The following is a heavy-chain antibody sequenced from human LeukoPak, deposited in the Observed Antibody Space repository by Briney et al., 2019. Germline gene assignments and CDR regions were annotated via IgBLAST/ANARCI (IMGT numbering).Heavy chain of an antibody. D-gene: IGHD2-15*01. CDR1: GGSISSSSYY. J-gene: IGHJ4*02. Sequence: SETLSLTCTVSGGSISSSSYYWGWIRQPPGKGLEWIGSIYYSGSTYYNPSLKSRVTISVDTSKNQFSLKLSSVTAADTAVYYCARVITVVVVARYFDYWGQGTLVTVSS. CDR3: ARVITVVVVARYFDY. CDR2: IYYSGST. V-gene: IGHV4-39*01.